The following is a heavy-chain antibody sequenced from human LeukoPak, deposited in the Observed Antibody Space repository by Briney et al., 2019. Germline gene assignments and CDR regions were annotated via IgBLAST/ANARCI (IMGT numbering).Heavy chain of an antibody. J-gene: IGHJ5*02. CDR3: ARDRPNYYGSGSYYRGSRNWLDP. Sequence: ASVKVSCKAPGYTFTCYYMHWMRQAPGQGLEWMGIINPSGGSTSYAQKFQGRVTMTRDTSTSTVYMELSSLRSEDTAVYYCARDRPNYYGSGSYYRGSRNWLDPWGQGTLVTVSS. CDR2: INPSGGST. D-gene: IGHD3-10*01. CDR1: GYTFTCYY. V-gene: IGHV1-46*01.